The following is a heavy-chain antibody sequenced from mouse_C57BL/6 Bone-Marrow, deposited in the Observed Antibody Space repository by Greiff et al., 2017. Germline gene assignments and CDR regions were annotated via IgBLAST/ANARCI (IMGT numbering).Heavy chain of an antibody. D-gene: IGHD1-1*01. J-gene: IGHJ2*01. V-gene: IGHV7-3*01. CDR3: ARSLYYYGRNYFDY. CDR1: GFTFTDYY. Sequence: EVHLVESGGGLVQPGGSLSLSCAASGFTFTDYYMSWVRQPPGKALEWLGFIRNKANGYTTEYSASVKGRFTISRDNSQSILYLQMNALRAEDSATYYCARSLYYYGRNYFDYWGQGTTLTVSS. CDR2: IRNKANGYTT.